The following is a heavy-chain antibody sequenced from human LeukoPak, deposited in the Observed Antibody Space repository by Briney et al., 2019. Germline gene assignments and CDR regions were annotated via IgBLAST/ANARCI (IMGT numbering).Heavy chain of an antibody. V-gene: IGHV4-61*01. Sequence: SETLSLTCTVSGDSISSSSYYWSWIRQPPGKGLEWIGYIYYSGSTNYNPSLKSRVTISVDTSKNQFSLKLSSVTAADTAVYYCARNFPSSSDAFDIWGQGTMVTVSS. D-gene: IGHD6-6*01. CDR2: IYYSGST. J-gene: IGHJ3*02. CDR3: ARNFPSSSDAFDI. CDR1: GDSISSSSYY.